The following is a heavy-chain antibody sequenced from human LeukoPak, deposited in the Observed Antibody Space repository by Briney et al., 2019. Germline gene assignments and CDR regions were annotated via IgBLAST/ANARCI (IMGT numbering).Heavy chain of an antibody. CDR3: AKAQGVAFSSTRSLDY. Sequence: GGSLRLSCAASGFTFNDYALSWVRQAPGKGLEWVSAISGSGGSTHYADSVKGRFTISRDNSKNTLYLQMNSLRVEDTAIYYCAKAQGVAFSSTRSLDYWGQGALVTVSS. V-gene: IGHV3-23*01. D-gene: IGHD6-13*01. J-gene: IGHJ4*02. CDR2: ISGSGGST. CDR1: GFTFNDYA.